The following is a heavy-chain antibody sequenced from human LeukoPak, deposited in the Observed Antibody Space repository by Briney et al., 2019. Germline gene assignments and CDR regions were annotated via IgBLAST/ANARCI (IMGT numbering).Heavy chain of an antibody. Sequence: PSETLSLTCTVSGGSISSSSYYWGWIRQPPGKGLEWIGYIYYSGSTNYNPSLKSRVTISVDTSKNQFSLKLSSVTAADTAVYYCARDASYADYYFDSWGQGTLVTVSS. J-gene: IGHJ4*02. CDR3: ARDASYADYYFDS. V-gene: IGHV4-61*01. D-gene: IGHD4-17*01. CDR1: GGSISSSSYY. CDR2: IYYSGST.